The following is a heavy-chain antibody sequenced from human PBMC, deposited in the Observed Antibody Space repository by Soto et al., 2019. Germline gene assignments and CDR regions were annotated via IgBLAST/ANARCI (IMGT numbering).Heavy chain of an antibody. Sequence: PSETLSLTCTVSGGSISSSSYYWGWIRQPPGKGLEWIGSIYYSGSTYYNPSLKSRVTISVDTSKNQFSLKLSSVTAADTAVYYCARRSQGYNWNYEYYYYYMDVWGKGTTVTVSS. D-gene: IGHD1-7*01. CDR3: ARRSQGYNWNYEYYYYYMDV. CDR2: IYYSGST. V-gene: IGHV4-39*01. J-gene: IGHJ6*03. CDR1: GGSISSSSYY.